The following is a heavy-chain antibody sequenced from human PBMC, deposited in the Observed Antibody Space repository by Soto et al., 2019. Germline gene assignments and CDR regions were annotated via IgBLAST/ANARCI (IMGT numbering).Heavy chain of an antibody. CDR3: ASRYYDSSGYYY. J-gene: IGHJ4*02. CDR2: IYYSVST. D-gene: IGHD3-22*01. CDR1: GGSISSGGYY. Sequence: QVQLQESGPGLVKPSQTLSLTCTVSGGSISSGGYYWSWIRQHPGKGLEWIGYIYYSVSTYYNPSLKSRVNLSVDMSKNQFSLKLSSVTAADTAVYYCASRYYDSSGYYYWGQGTLVTVSS. V-gene: IGHV4-31*03.